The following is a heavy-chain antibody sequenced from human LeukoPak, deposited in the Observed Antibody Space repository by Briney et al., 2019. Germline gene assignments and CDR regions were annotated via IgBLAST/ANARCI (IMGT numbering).Heavy chain of an antibody. D-gene: IGHD1-26*01. CDR3: VKVGTATSDN. V-gene: IGHV3-64D*06. J-gene: IGHJ4*02. CDR2: ISSNGGST. Sequence: GGSLRLSCAASGFTFRSYSMNWVRQAPGKGLEYVSAISSNGGSTYYADSVKDRFTISRDNSKNTLFLQLSSLRAEDTAVYYCVKVGTATSDNWGQGTLVTVSS. CDR1: GFTFRSYS.